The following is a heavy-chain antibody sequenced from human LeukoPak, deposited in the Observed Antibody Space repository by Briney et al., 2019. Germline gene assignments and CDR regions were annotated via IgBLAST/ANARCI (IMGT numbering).Heavy chain of an antibody. CDR1: GFTFDDYA. V-gene: IGHV3-9*03. D-gene: IGHD1-26*01. CDR3: AKGRIMGATTGAFDI. Sequence: GRSLRLSCAASGFTFDDYAMHWVRQAPGKGLEWVSGISWNSGSIGYADSVKGRFTISRDNAKNSLYLQMNSLRAEDMALYYCAKGRIMGATTGAFDIWAQGTMVTVSS. J-gene: IGHJ3*02. CDR2: ISWNSGSI.